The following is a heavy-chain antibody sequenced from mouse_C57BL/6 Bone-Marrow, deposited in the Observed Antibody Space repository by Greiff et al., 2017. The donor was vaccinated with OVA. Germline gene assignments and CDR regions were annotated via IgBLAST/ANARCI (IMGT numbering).Heavy chain of an antibody. Sequence: VKLMESGAGLVKPGASVKMSCKASGYTFTTYPIEWMKQNHGKSLEWIGNFHPYNDDTKYNEKFKGKATLTVEKSSSTVYLELSRLTSDDSAVYYCARRGSNYPYYYAMDYWGQGTSVTVSS. J-gene: IGHJ4*01. CDR2: FHPYNDDT. CDR1: GYTFTTYP. D-gene: IGHD2-5*01. CDR3: ARRGSNYPYYYAMDY. V-gene: IGHV1-47*01.